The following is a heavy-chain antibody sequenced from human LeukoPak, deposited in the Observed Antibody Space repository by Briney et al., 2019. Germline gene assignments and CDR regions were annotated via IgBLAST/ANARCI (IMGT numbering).Heavy chain of an antibody. CDR3: ARAPSEIGGYYPEYFRH. Sequence: GGSLTLSCAASGFTLSSDWMHWVRQAPGKGLGWVSRMKSDGRTSYADSVKGRFTISRDNAKNTVSLQMNSLRAEDTGVYYCARAPSEIGGYYPEYFRHWGQGTLVIVSS. CDR2: MKSDGRT. V-gene: IGHV3-74*01. J-gene: IGHJ1*01. D-gene: IGHD3-22*01. CDR1: GFTLSSDW.